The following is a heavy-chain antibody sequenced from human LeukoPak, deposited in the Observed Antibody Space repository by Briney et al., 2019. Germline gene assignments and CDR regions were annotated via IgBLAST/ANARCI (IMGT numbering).Heavy chain of an antibody. J-gene: IGHJ4*02. CDR1: GYSISSSNW. CDR3: ARTSITGTTDFDY. D-gene: IGHD1-7*01. CDR2: IYYSGST. V-gene: IGHV4-28*01. Sequence: SETLSLTCAVSGYSISSSNWWGWIRQPPGKGLEWIGYIYYSGSTYYNPSLKSRVTMSVDTSKNRFSLKLSSVTAVDTAVYYCARTSITGTTDFDYWGQGTLVTVSS.